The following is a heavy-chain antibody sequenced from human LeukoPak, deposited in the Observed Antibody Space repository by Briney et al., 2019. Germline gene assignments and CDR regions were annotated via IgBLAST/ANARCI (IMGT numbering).Heavy chain of an antibody. CDR2: ISHSGST. V-gene: IGHV4-4*02. CDR1: GGSTRTNNW. Sequence: KASETLSLTCAVSGGSTRTNNWWNWVRQPPGKGLEWIAEISHSGSTNYNPSLKSRVTISVDTSKNQFSLKLSSVTAADTAVYYCARMYVYGSGSYAWAGAADYWGQGTLVTVSS. D-gene: IGHD3-10*01. J-gene: IGHJ4*02. CDR3: ARMYVYGSGSYAWAGAADY.